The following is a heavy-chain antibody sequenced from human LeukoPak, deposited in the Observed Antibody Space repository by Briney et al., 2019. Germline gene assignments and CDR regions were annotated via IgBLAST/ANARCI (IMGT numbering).Heavy chain of an antibody. V-gene: IGHV4-59*01. D-gene: IGHD3-3*01. J-gene: IGHJ5*02. Sequence: PSETLSLTCTVSGGSISSYYRSWIRQPPGKGLEWIGYIYYSGSTNYNPSLKSRVTISVDTSKNQFSLKLSSVTAADTAVYYFAKGPENNFWIGNYTGISGWFDPWGKGPLVTVS. CDR2: IYYSGST. CDR1: GGSISSYY. CDR3: AKGPENNFWIGNYTGISGWFDP.